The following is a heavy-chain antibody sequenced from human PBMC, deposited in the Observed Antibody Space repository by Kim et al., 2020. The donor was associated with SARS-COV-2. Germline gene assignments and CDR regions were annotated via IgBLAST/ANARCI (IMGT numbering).Heavy chain of an antibody. D-gene: IGHD3-10*02. J-gene: IGHJ6*02. CDR3: ARDMLFGEFPNGMDV. CDR1: GYTFTSYA. V-gene: IGHV7-4-1*02. CDR2: INTNTGNP. Sequence: ASVKVSCKASGYTFTSYAMNWVRQAPGQGLEWMGWINTNTGNPTYAQGFTGRFVFSLDTSVSTAYLQISSLKAEDTAVYYCARDMLFGEFPNGMDVWGQGTTVTVSS.